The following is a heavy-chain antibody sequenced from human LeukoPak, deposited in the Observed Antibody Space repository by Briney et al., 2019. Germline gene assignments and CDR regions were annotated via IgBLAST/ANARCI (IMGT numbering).Heavy chain of an antibody. D-gene: IGHD1-14*01. CDR1: GFTFSDYY. CDR2: ISSSSSYT. CDR3: ARAGASYAMDV. V-gene: IGHV3-11*06. J-gene: IGHJ6*02. Sequence: GGSLRLSCAASGFTFSDYYMSWIRQAPGKGLEWVSYISSSSSYTNYADSVKGRFTISRDNTKNTLYLQMSSLRDDDTAVYYCARAGASYAMDVWGQGTTVTVS.